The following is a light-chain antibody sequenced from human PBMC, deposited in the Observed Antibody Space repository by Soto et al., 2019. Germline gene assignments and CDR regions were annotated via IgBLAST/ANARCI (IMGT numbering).Light chain of an antibody. CDR1: QDINNY. Sequence: IPMTQSPSYLSSSLGDRVTINCRASQDINNYLVWFQQKPGTVPKRLIYAASSLQSGVPSRFSGSRSGTEFTLTISSLQPEDFATYYCLQDDIYPLTFGEGTKVDIK. CDR3: LQDDIYPLT. V-gene: IGKV1-17*03. J-gene: IGKJ4*01. CDR2: AAS.